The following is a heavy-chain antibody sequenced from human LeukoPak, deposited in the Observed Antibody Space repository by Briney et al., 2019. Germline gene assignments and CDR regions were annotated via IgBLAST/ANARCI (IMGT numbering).Heavy chain of an antibody. CDR3: ARADISGGGYYYYMDV. V-gene: IGHV4-38-2*02. Sequence: SETLSLTCTVSGHSISSGYYWGWIRQPPGKGLEWIGSIYHSGSTYYNPSLKSRVTISVDTSKNQFSLKLSSVTAADTAVYYCARADISGGGYYYYMDVWGKGTTVTVSS. CDR2: IYHSGST. J-gene: IGHJ6*03. CDR1: GHSISSGYY. D-gene: IGHD4-23*01.